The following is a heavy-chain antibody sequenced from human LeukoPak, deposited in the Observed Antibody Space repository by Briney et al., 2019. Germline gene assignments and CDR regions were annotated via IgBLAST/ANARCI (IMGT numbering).Heavy chain of an antibody. V-gene: IGHV3-74*01. D-gene: IGHD5-24*01. CDR3: TRAGPRRDGYNSDY. CDR1: GNYW. Sequence: GGSLRLSCAASGNYWMHWVRQAPGKGLVWVSHINSDGSWTSYADSVKGRFTISKDNAKNTVYLQMNNLRAEDTAVYYCTRAGPRRDGYNSDYWGQGTLVTVSS. CDR2: INSDGSWT. J-gene: IGHJ4*02.